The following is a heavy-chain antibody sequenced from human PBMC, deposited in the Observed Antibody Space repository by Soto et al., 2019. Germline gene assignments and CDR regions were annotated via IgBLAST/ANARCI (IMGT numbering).Heavy chain of an antibody. CDR1: GFTFSSYS. Sequence: PGGSLRLSCAASGFTFSSYSMNWVRQSPGKGLEWVSSISSSSSYIYYADSVKGRFTISRDNAKNSLYLQMNSLRAEDTAVYYCARGGSGSSSSGARSYYYGMDVWGQGTTVTVSS. J-gene: IGHJ6*02. CDR3: ARGGSGSSSSGARSYYYGMDV. V-gene: IGHV3-21*01. D-gene: IGHD6-13*01. CDR2: ISSSSSYI.